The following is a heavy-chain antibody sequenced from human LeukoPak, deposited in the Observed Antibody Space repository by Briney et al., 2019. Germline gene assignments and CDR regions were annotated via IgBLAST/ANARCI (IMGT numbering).Heavy chain of an antibody. CDR3: AREAPFMCSSTSCYTVDY. CDR2: IYTSGST. Sequence: SETLSLTCTVSGGSISSGSYYWSWIRQPAGKGLEWIGRIYTSGSTNYNPSLKSRVTISVDTSKNQFSLKLSSVTAADTAVYYCAREAPFMCSSTSCYTVDYWGQGTLVTVSS. V-gene: IGHV4-61*02. CDR1: GGSISSGSYY. D-gene: IGHD2-2*02. J-gene: IGHJ4*02.